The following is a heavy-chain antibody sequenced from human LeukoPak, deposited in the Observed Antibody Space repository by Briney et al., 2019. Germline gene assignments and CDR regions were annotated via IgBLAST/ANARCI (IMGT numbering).Heavy chain of an antibody. D-gene: IGHD4-17*01. Sequence: TLSLTCTVSGGSISSGSYYWSWIRQPAGKGPEWIGRIHTSGSTNYNPSLKSRVTISVDTSKNQFSLNLSSVTAADTAVYYCARGTVTTDRYYFDYWGQGTLVTVSS. CDR3: ARGTVTTDRYYFDY. CDR1: GGSISSGSYY. J-gene: IGHJ4*02. CDR2: IHTSGST. V-gene: IGHV4-61*02.